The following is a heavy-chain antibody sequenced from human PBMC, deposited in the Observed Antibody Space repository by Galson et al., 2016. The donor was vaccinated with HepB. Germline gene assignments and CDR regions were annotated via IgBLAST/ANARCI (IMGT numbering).Heavy chain of an antibody. J-gene: IGHJ4*02. Sequence: SLRLSCAASGFSLSSYWMSWVRQAPGKGLEWVANVKYDGSEKYYVGSVKGRFTISRDNAKNSMSLQMNSLSAEDMAVYYCVRDGSGGWHFDNWGQGTLITVSS. V-gene: IGHV3-7*01. D-gene: IGHD6-19*01. CDR3: VRDGSGGWHFDN. CDR1: GFSLSSYW. CDR2: VKYDGSEK.